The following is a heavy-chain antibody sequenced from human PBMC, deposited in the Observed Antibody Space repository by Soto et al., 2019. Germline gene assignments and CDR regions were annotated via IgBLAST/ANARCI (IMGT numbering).Heavy chain of an antibody. CDR2: VFYTGFT. Sequence: PSETMALSCPLSGVSLGGSYYYLGRLRQFPGKGPEWIGSVFYTGFTSYNPSLESRVSVSVDTSKNQFSLKVSGVSAADTAVYYCATSQKGYNWNYFDHWGQGALVTVSS. D-gene: IGHD1-20*01. V-gene: IGHV4-39*01. CDR1: GVSLGGSYYY. CDR3: ATSQKGYNWNYFDH. J-gene: IGHJ4*02.